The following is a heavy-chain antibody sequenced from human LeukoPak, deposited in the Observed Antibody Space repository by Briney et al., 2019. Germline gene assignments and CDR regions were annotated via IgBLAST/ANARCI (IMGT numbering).Heavy chain of an antibody. CDR3: ARARGITMVRGVNYFDY. CDR2: IYSGGST. Sequence: GGSLRLSCAASGFTVSSNYMSWVRQAPGKGLEWVSVIYSGGSTYYADSVKGRFTTSRDNSKNTLYLQMNSLRAEDTAVYYCARARGITMVRGVNYFDYWGQGTLVTVSS. J-gene: IGHJ4*02. V-gene: IGHV3-66*01. CDR1: GFTVSSNY. D-gene: IGHD3-10*01.